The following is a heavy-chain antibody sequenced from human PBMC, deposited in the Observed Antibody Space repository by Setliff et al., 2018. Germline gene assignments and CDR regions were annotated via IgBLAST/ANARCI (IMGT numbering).Heavy chain of an antibody. CDR2: INPHSGGT. CDR3: ARDKGYDSSGYYFYYYYYMDV. V-gene: IGHV1-2*02. Sequence: ASVKVSCKASGYTFTGYYIHWVRQAPGQGLEWMGWINPHSGGTNFPQTFQGRVTMTRDTSINTAYMELSSLRSEDTAVYYCARDKGYDSSGYYFYYYYYMDVWGKGTTVTVSS. CDR1: GYTFTGYY. J-gene: IGHJ6*03. D-gene: IGHD3-22*01.